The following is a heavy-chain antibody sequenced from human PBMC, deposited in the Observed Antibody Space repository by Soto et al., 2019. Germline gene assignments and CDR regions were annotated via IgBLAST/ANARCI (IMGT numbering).Heavy chain of an antibody. CDR3: ARGGDASGWYWGY. Sequence: QVQLQESGPGLVKPSETLSLTCSVSGDFINNYYWNWIRQSPGKGLEWIGYVYYSGSANYNPSLKSRVTMSIDPSKKFFSLKLTSVTAADTAVYYCARGGDASGWYWGYWGQGILVTVSS. V-gene: IGHV4-59*01. CDR2: VYYSGSA. J-gene: IGHJ4*02. D-gene: IGHD6-19*01. CDR1: GDFINNYY.